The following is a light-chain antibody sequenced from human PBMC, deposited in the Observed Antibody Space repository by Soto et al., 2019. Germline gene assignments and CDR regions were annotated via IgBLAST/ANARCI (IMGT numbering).Light chain of an antibody. CDR2: DTS. V-gene: IGLV7-46*01. Sequence: QAVVTQEPSLTVSPGGTVTLTCGSTTGAVTSGHYPHWLQQRPGQAPRTLIYDTSNKQSWTPARFSSSLLGGKAALTLSGAQPEDEADYYCLLSYSGGNWVFGGGTKLTVL. CDR1: TGAVTSGHY. CDR3: LLSYSGGNWV. J-gene: IGLJ3*02.